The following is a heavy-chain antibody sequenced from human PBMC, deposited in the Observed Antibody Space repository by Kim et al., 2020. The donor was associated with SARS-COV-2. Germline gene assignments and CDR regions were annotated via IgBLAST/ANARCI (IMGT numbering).Heavy chain of an antibody. CDR3: ARDSEPYCSSTSCYYYYYMAV. V-gene: IGHV3-66*01. CDR1: GFTVSSNY. J-gene: IGHJ6*03. Sequence: GGSLRLSCAASGFTVSSNYMSWVRQAPGKGLEWFSVIYSGGSTYYADSVKGRFTISRDNSKNTLYLQMTSMRAADTAVYYCARDSEPYCSSTSCYYYYYMAVCGKGTTVTVSS. CDR2: IYSGGST. D-gene: IGHD2-2*01.